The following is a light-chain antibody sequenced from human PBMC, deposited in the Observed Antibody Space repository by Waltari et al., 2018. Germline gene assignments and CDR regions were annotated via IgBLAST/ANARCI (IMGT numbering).Light chain of an antibody. CDR3: QHLNSYPIP. CDR2: AAS. CDR1: QGISTD. V-gene: IGKV1-9*01. Sequence: DIQLTQSPSFLSASVGDRVTITCRALQGISTDLDWYQQKPGKAPKLLICAASTLQSGVPSRFSGSGSGTEFTLTIRSLQPEDFATYYCQHLNSYPIPFGQGTRLDMK. J-gene: IGKJ5*01.